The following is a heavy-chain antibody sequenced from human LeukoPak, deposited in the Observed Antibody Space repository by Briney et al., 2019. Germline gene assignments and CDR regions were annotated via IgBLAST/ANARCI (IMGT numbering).Heavy chain of an antibody. Sequence: GASVKVSCKASGYTLTDFYIHWVRQAPGQGLEWLGWINPAIGGTKYAQKFQDRITMTRDPSISTAYIDLSSLTSDDTAVYFCARGSYNTGGAYDVWGQGTLVTVSS. CDR1: GYTLTDFY. J-gene: IGHJ4*02. V-gene: IGHV1-2*02. D-gene: IGHD2-8*02. CDR3: ARGSYNTGGAYDV. CDR2: INPAIGGT.